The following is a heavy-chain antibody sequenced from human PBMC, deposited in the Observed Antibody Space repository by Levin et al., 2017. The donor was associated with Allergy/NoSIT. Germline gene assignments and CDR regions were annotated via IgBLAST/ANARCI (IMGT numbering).Heavy chain of an antibody. CDR2: IKQDGSEK. CDR1: GFTFSSYW. CDR3: ARDSGEYYDSSGDFDY. V-gene: IGHV3-7*04. J-gene: IGHJ4*02. Sequence: PGGSLRLSCAASGFTFSSYWMSWVRQAPGKGLEWVANIKQDGSEKYYVDSVKGRFTISRDNAKNSLYLQMNSLRAEDTAVYYCARDSGEYYDSSGDFDYWGQGTLVTVSS. D-gene: IGHD3-22*01.